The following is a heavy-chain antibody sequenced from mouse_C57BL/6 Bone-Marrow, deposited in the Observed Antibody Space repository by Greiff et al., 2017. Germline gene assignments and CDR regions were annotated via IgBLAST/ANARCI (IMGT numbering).Heavy chain of an antibody. J-gene: IGHJ2*01. D-gene: IGHD3-2*02. CDR3: ARRHSSGSYYFDY. Sequence: VQLKESGGGLVQPGGSLKLSCAASGFTFSDYGMAWVRQAPRKGPEWVAFISNLAYSIYYADTVTGRFTISRENAKNTLYLEMSSLRSEDTAMYYCARRHSSGSYYFDYWGQGTTLTVSS. CDR2: ISNLAYSI. V-gene: IGHV5-15*01. CDR1: GFTFSDYG.